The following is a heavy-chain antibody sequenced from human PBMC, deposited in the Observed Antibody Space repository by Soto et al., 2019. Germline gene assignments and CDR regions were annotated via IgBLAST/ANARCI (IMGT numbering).Heavy chain of an antibody. CDR2: ISAYNGNT. CDR3: ARVTDVDTAMVDFDY. Sequence: ASVKVSCKASGYTFTSYGISWVRQAPGQGLEWMGWISAYNGNTNYAQKLQGRVTMTTDTSTSTAYMELRSLRSDDTAVYYCARVTDVDTAMVDFDYWGQGTLVTVSS. V-gene: IGHV1-18*01. D-gene: IGHD5-18*01. CDR1: GYTFTSYG. J-gene: IGHJ4*02.